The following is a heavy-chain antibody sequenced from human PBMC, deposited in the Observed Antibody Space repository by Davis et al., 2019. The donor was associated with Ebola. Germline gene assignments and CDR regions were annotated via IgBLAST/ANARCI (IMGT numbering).Heavy chain of an antibody. CDR3: VKLAIAAIDY. Sequence: GESLKISCAASGFTFSSYWMSWVRQAPGKGLEWVSVIYSGGSTYYADSVKGRFTISRDNSKNTLYLQMSSLRAEDTAVYYCVKLAIAAIDYWGQGTLVTVSS. CDR2: IYSGGST. V-gene: IGHV3-66*01. J-gene: IGHJ4*02. CDR1: GFTFSSYW. D-gene: IGHD6-25*01.